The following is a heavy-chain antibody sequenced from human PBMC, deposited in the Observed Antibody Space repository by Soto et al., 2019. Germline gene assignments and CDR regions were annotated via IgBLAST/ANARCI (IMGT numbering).Heavy chain of an antibody. CDR1: GYTFTSYA. D-gene: IGHD6-13*01. J-gene: IGHJ4*02. V-gene: IGHV1-18*01. Sequence: VASVKVSCKASGYTFTSYAMHWVRQAPGQRLEWMGWINAYNGNTNYAQKLQGRVTMTTDTSTSTAYMELRSLRSDDTAVYYCARLVDAAAGIDYWGQGTLVTVSS. CDR3: ARLVDAAAGIDY. CDR2: INAYNGNT.